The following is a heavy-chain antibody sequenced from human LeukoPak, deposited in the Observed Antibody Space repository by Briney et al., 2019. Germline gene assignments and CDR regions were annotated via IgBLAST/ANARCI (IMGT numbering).Heavy chain of an antibody. CDR1: GYTFTNYW. V-gene: IGHV5-51*01. CDR3: ARPATDSPGVLDY. CDR2: IYPGDSDT. D-gene: IGHD1-14*01. Sequence: GESLKISCKASGYTFTNYWIGWARQMPGKGLEWMGIIYPGDSDTRYSPSFQGQVTISADKSISTAYLQWSSLKASDTAMYYCARPATDSPGVLDYWGQGTLVTVSS. J-gene: IGHJ4*02.